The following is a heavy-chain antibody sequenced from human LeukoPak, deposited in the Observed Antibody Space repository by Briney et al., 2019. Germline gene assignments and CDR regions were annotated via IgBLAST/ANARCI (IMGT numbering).Heavy chain of an antibody. CDR1: GFTFSSYG. Sequence: GGSLRLSCAASGFTFSSYGMHWVRQAPGRGLEWVAVISYDGSNKYYADSVKGRFTISRDNSKNTLYLQMNSLRAEDTAVYYCAKRSEVWGQGTTVTVSS. J-gene: IGHJ6*02. CDR3: AKRSEV. V-gene: IGHV3-30*18. CDR2: ISYDGSNK.